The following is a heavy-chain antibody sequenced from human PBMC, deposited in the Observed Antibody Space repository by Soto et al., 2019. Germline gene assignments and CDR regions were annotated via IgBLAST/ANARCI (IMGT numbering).Heavy chain of an antibody. J-gene: IGHJ1*01. CDR1: AGSVSGSSHY. Sequence: QVQLQESGPGLVKPSETLSLTCSVSAGSVSGSSHYWNWIRQTPGKGLEWIGYIDYSGSTNYNPSLKSRVPIAVDTSKTPFSLKLSSVTAADTAVCYCARGGTSSRRAVAGYFHYWGQGTQVTVSS. CDR2: IDYSGST. D-gene: IGHD6-19*01. CDR3: ARGGTSSRRAVAGYFHY. V-gene: IGHV4-61*01.